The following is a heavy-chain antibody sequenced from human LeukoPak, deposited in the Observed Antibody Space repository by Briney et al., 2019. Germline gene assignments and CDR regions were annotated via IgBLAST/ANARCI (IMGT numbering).Heavy chain of an antibody. J-gene: IGHJ4*02. CDR1: GGSFSGYY. V-gene: IGHV4-34*01. CDR2: INHSGST. Sequence: KPSETLSLTCAVYGGSFSGYYWSWIRQPPGKGLEWIGEINHSGSTNYNPSLKSRVTISVDTSKNQFSLKLSSVTAADTAVYYCARGLSRDGYSNGLRVFDYWGQGTLVTVSS. D-gene: IGHD5-24*01. CDR3: ARGLSRDGYSNGLRVFDY.